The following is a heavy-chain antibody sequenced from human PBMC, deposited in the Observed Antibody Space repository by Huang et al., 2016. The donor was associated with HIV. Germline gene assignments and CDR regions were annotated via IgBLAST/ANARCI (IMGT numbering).Heavy chain of an antibody. V-gene: IGHV1-18*01. D-gene: IGHD5-18*01. J-gene: IGHJ6*03. CDR2: ISVYNGNK. CDR1: GYTFSSFG. Sequence: QVQLVQSGAEVKKPGASVKVSCKASGYTFSSFGISWVRQAPGQGLEWVGWISVYNGNKKLAQKFQGRRTRTTDTSTSTAYMELRSLRSDDTAVYYCARGGGIQLWLLGYYYMDVWGNGTTVTVSS. CDR3: ARGGGIQLWLLGYYYMDV.